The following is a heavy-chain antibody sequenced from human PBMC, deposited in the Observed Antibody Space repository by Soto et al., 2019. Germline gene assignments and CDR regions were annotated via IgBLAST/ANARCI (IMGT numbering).Heavy chain of an antibody. CDR2: IYYSGST. V-gene: IGHV4-31*03. CDR1: GGSISSGGYY. J-gene: IGHJ4*02. CDR3: ARDGSGYASFDY. D-gene: IGHD5-12*01. Sequence: QVQLQESGPGLVKPSQTLSLTCTVSGGSISSGGYYWSWIRQHPGKGLEWIGFIYYSGSTYYNPSLTSRVTISLDTSKNQFSLKLSSVTAADTAGYYCARDGSGYASFDYWGQGTLVTVSS.